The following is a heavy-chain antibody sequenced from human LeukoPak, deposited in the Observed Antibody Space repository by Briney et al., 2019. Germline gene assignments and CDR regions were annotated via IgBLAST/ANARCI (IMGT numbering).Heavy chain of an antibody. CDR1: GYTFTSYG. CDR2: ISAYSGNT. V-gene: IGHV1-18*04. CDR3: ARDERQWLVPDAFDI. Sequence: ASVKVSCKASGYTFTSYGISWVRQAPGQGLEWMGWISAYSGNTNYAQKLQGRVTMTTDTSTSTAYMELRSLRSDDTAVYYCARDERQWLVPDAFDIWGQGTMVTVSS. D-gene: IGHD6-19*01. J-gene: IGHJ3*02.